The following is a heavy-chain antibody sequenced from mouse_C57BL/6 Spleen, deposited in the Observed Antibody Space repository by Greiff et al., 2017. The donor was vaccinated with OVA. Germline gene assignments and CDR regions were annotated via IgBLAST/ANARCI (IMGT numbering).Heavy chain of an antibody. D-gene: IGHD1-1*01. Sequence: QVQLQQSGPGLVQPSQSLSITCTVSGFSLTSYGVHWVRQSPGKGLEWLGVIWSGGSTDYNAAFISRLSISKDNSKSQVFFKMNSLQADDTAIYYCATYYYGSRGYYYARDYWGQGTSVTVAS. CDR2: IWSGGST. J-gene: IGHJ4*01. V-gene: IGHV2-2*01. CDR3: ATYYYGSRGYYYARDY. CDR1: GFSLTSYG.